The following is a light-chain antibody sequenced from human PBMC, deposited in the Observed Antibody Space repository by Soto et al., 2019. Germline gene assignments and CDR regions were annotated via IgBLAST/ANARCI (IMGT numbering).Light chain of an antibody. CDR3: CSYAGSDTMI. V-gene: IGLV2-23*01. J-gene: IGLJ2*01. Sequence: QSALTQPASVSGSPGQSITISCTGTSSNVGSYDLVSWYQQHPDEAPKLMIYEGTKRPSGVSNRFSGSKSANTASLTISGLQPEDAADYYCCSYAGSDTMIFGGGTKLTVL. CDR2: EGT. CDR1: SSNVGSYDL.